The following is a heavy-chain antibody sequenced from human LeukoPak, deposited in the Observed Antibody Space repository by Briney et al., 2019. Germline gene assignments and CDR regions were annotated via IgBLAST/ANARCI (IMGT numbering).Heavy chain of an antibody. CDR2: IYSGGST. CDR1: GFTVSSNY. CDR3: ARADYGGTVPYFDY. V-gene: IGHV3-66*01. J-gene: IGHJ4*02. Sequence: GGSLRLSCAASGFTVSSNYMSWVRQVPGKGLEWVSVIYSGGSTYYADSVKGRFPISRDNSKNTLYLQMNSLRAEDTAVYYCARADYGGTVPYFDYWGQGTLVTVSS. D-gene: IGHD4-23*01.